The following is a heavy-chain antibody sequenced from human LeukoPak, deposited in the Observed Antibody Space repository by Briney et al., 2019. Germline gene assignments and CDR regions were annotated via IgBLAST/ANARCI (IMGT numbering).Heavy chain of an antibody. CDR3: AKDKGRTIFGVVIPFDP. CDR2: IRYDGSNK. J-gene: IGHJ5*02. Sequence: GGSLRLSCAASGFTFSSYGVHWARQAPGKGLEWVAFIRYDGSNKYYADSVKGRFTTSRDNSKNTLYLQMNSLRAEDTAVYYCAKDKGRTIFGVVIPFDPWGQGTLVTVSS. CDR1: GFTFSSYG. D-gene: IGHD3-3*01. V-gene: IGHV3-30*02.